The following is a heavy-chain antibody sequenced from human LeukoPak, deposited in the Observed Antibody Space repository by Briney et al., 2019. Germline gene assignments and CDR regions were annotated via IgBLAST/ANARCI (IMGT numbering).Heavy chain of an antibody. V-gene: IGHV3-33*01. D-gene: IGHD6-13*01. CDR3: ASIIGRSSNEDY. CDR1: GFTFSSYG. Sequence: SGGSLRLSWAASGFTFSSYGMHWVRQAPGKGLEWVAVIWFDGSNKYYADSVKGRFTISRDNSKNTLYLQMNSLRAEDTAVYYCASIIGRSSNEDYWGQGTLVTVSS. J-gene: IGHJ4*02. CDR2: IWFDGSNK.